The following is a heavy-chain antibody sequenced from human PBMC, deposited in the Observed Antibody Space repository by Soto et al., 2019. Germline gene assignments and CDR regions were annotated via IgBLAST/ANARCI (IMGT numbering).Heavy chain of an antibody. V-gene: IGHV3-23*01. D-gene: IGHD3-3*01. Sequence: GGSLRLSCAASGFTFSSYAMSWVRQAPGKGLEWVSAISGSGGSTYYADSVKGRFTISRDNSKNKLYLQMNSLRAEDTAVYYCALIFSRSRSPTYKPDYYYGMDVWGQGTTVTVSS. J-gene: IGHJ6*02. CDR2: ISGSGGST. CDR3: ALIFSRSRSPTYKPDYYYGMDV. CDR1: GFTFSSYA.